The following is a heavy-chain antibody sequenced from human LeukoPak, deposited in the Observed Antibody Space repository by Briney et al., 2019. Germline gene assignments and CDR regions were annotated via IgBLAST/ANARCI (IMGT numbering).Heavy chain of an antibody. CDR1: GFTFSSYG. V-gene: IGHV3-33*01. CDR3: ARDEGITIFDP. J-gene: IGHJ5*02. CDR2: IWYDGSNK. Sequence: PGGSLRLSCAASGFTFSSYGMHWVRQAPGKGLEWVAVIWYDGSNKYCADSVKGRFTISRDNSKNTLYLQMNSLRAEDTAVYYCARDEGITIFDPWGQGTLVTVSS. D-gene: IGHD3-3*01.